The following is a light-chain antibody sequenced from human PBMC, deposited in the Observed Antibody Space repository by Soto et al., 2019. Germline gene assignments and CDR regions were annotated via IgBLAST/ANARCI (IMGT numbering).Light chain of an antibody. J-gene: IGKJ1*01. Sequence: DIVLTQSPGPLSLSPGERATLSCRASQSVTNNYLAWYQQKPGQAPRLLIDGASSRATGVPDRFSGTGSGTDFTLTISSLEPEDSAVFYCQQYASSPTFGQGTKVDIK. CDR2: GAS. V-gene: IGKV3-20*01. CDR1: QSVTNNY. CDR3: QQYASSPT.